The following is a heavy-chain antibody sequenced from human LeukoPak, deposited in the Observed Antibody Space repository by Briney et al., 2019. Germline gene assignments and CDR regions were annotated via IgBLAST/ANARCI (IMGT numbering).Heavy chain of an antibody. D-gene: IGHD7-27*01. CDR2: ISWNSGSI. V-gene: IGHV3-9*01. CDR3: AKSHGLGIRDPSDY. Sequence: GGSLRLSCAASGFTFDDYAMHWVRQAPGKDLEWVSGISWNSGSIGYADSVKGRFTISRDNAKNSLYLQMNSLRAEDTALYYCAKSHGLGIRDPSDYWGQGTLVTVSS. J-gene: IGHJ4*02. CDR1: GFTFDDYA.